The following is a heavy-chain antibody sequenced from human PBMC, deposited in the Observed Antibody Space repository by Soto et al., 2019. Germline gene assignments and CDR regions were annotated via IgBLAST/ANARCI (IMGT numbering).Heavy chain of an antibody. Sequence: QGQLVQSGAEVKKPGSSVKVSCKASGGTFSSYAISWVRQAPGQGLEWMGGIIPIFGTANYAQKFQGRVTITADESTSTAYMELSSLRSEDTAVYYCARLKTYDSSGYYYEEFDYWGQGTLVTVSS. CDR1: GGTFSSYA. D-gene: IGHD3-22*01. V-gene: IGHV1-69*01. CDR2: IIPIFGTA. CDR3: ARLKTYDSSGYYYEEFDY. J-gene: IGHJ4*02.